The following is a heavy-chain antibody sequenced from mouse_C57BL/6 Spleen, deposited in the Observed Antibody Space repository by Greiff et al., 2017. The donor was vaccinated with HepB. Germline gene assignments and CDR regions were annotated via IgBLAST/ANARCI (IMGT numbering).Heavy chain of an antibody. Sequence: GQGLEWIGNINPSNGGTNYNEKFKSKATLTVDKSSSTAYMQLSSLTSEDSAVYYCARSMATTSFDYWGQGTTLTVSS. CDR2: INPSNGGT. CDR3: ARSMATTSFDY. D-gene: IGHD2-2*01. J-gene: IGHJ2*01. V-gene: IGHV1-53*01.